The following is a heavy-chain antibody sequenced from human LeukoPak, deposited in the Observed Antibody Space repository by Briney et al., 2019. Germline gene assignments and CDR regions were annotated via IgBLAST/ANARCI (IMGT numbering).Heavy chain of an antibody. CDR3: ATSQAALGASDAFDI. Sequence: ASVKVSCKVSGYTLTELSMHWVRQAPGKGLEWMGGFDPEDGETIYAQKFQGRVTMTEDTSTDTAYMELSGLRSEDTAVYYCATSQAALGASDAFDIWGQGTMVTVSS. V-gene: IGHV1-24*01. CDR2: FDPEDGET. CDR1: GYTLTELS. D-gene: IGHD2-15*01. J-gene: IGHJ3*02.